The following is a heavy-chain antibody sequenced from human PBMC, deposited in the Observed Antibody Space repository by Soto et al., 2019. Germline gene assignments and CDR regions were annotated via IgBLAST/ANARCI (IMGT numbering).Heavy chain of an antibody. V-gene: IGHV3-74*01. CDR1: GFTFSSYW. J-gene: IGHJ4*02. CDR3: ARGPSDSSGYYLIWYFDY. CDR2: INSDGSST. D-gene: IGHD3-22*01. Sequence: GGSLRLSCAASGFTFSSYWMHWVRQAPGKGLVWVSRINSDGSSTSYADSVKGRFTISRDNAKNTLYLQMNSLRAEDTAVYYCARGPSDSSGYYLIWYFDYWGQGTLVTVSS.